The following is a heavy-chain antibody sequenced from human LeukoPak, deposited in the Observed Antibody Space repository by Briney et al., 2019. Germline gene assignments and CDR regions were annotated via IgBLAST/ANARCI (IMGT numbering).Heavy chain of an antibody. CDR3: AIQKADLITMVRGIIAF. V-gene: IGHV3-7*01. CDR2: IKPDGTEN. D-gene: IGHD3-10*01. CDR1: GFTFSSYS. J-gene: IGHJ1*01. Sequence: GGSLRLSCAASGFTFSSYSMSWVRQAPGKGLEWVANIKPDGTENYYVDSLKGRFTISRDNAKNSLYLQMNGLRAEDTAVYYCAIQKADLITMVRGIIAFWGQGTLVTVSS.